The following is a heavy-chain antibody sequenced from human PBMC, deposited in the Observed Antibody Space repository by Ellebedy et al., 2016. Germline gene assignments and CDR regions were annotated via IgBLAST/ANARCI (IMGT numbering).Heavy chain of an antibody. CDR3: ARDLIPGNRITAMPD. CDR2: IYYSGSI. Sequence: SETLSLXCSVSGVSISSHYWSWIRQPPGKGLEWIGYIYYSGSINYNPSLKSRVTISVDTSKNQFSLKLTSVTAADTAVYYCARDLIPGNRITAMPDWGQGTLVTVSS. V-gene: IGHV4-59*11. J-gene: IGHJ4*02. D-gene: IGHD5-18*01. CDR1: GVSISSHY.